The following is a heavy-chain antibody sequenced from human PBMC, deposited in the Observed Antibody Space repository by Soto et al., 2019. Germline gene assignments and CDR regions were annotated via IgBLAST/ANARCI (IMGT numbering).Heavy chain of an antibody. V-gene: IGHV3-21*01. J-gene: IGHJ3*02. CDR2: ISSSSSYI. Sequence: EVQLVESGGGLVKPGGSLRLSCAASGFTFSSYSMNWVRQAPGKGLEWVSSISSSSSYIYYADSVKGRFTISRDNAKNSLYLNMNSHKAKDTAVYYCARRYHYYETSCYDKWDAYDIGGQGKMGTLSS. CDR3: ARRYHYYETSCYDKWDAYDI. CDR1: GFTFSSYS. D-gene: IGHD3-22*01.